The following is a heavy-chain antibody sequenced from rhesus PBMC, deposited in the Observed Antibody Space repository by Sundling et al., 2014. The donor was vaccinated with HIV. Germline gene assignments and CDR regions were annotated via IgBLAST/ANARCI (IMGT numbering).Heavy chain of an antibody. CDR3: AIRRAVVSSGGFDV. Sequence: QVQLQESGPGLVKPSETLSLTCAVSGGSISGGYYWSWIRQPPGKGLEWIGGIYSNSENTNQNPSLKSRVTISKDTSNNQFSLNLNSVTAADTAVYYCAIRRAVVSSGGFDVWGPGVLVTVSS. J-gene: IGHJ5-1*01. CDR1: GGSISGGYY. V-gene: IGHV4S13*01. D-gene: IGHD2-39*02. CDR2: IYSNSENT.